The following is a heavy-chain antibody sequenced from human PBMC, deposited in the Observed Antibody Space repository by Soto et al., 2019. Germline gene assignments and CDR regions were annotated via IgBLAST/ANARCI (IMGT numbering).Heavy chain of an antibody. J-gene: IGHJ6*02. CDR1: GYSISSSNW. V-gene: IGHV4-28*03. Sequence: QVQLQESGPGLVKPSDTLSLTCAVSGYSISSSNWWGWIRQPPGKGLEWIGYIYYSGSTYYNPSLKSRVTMSVDTSKNQCSLKLSSVTAVDTAVYYCARVQTASSYYYAMDVWGQGTTVTVSS. CDR2: IYYSGST. CDR3: ARVQTASSYYYAMDV.